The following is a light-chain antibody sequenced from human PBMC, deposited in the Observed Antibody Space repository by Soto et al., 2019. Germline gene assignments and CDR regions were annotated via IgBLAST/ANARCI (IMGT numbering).Light chain of an antibody. J-gene: IGLJ2*01. Sequence: QSVLTQPRSVSGSPGQSVTISCTGTNSDVGGYNYVSWYQQHPGKAPKLMIYDVSKRPSGVPDRFSGSKSGNTASLTISGLQAEDEADYYCCSYAGRVFGGGTKLTVL. CDR2: DVS. CDR3: CSYAGRV. V-gene: IGLV2-11*01. CDR1: NSDVGGYNY.